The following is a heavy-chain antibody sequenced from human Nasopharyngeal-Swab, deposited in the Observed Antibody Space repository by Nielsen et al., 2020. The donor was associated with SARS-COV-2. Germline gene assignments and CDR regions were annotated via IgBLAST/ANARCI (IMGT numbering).Heavy chain of an antibody. CDR3: ARVAGASGYDFSG. V-gene: IGHV1-69*13. CDR2: IIPIFGTA. CDR1: GGTFSSYA. Sequence: VKVSCKASGGTFSSYAISWVRQAPGQGLGWMGGIIPIFGTANYAQKFQGRVTITADESTSTAYMELSSLRSEDTAVYYCARVAGASGYDFSGWGQGTLVTVSS. J-gene: IGHJ4*02. D-gene: IGHD5-12*01.